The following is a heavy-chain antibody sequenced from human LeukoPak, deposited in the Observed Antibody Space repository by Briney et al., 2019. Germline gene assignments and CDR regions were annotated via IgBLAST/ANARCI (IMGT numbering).Heavy chain of an antibody. D-gene: IGHD3-10*01. Sequence: PGGSLRLSCAASGFTFSTYAMSWVRQAPGKGLEWVSAISASGGSTYYADCVKGRFTFSRDNSKNTLYLQMNSLRADDTALYYCAREASSYWYFDLWGRGILVTVSS. V-gene: IGHV3-23*01. CDR3: AREASSYWYFDL. CDR2: ISASGGST. CDR1: GFTFSTYA. J-gene: IGHJ2*01.